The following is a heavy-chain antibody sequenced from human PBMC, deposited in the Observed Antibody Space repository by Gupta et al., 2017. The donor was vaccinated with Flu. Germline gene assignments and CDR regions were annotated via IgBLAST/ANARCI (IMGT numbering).Heavy chain of an antibody. D-gene: IGHD2-2*01. V-gene: IGHV3-21*01. Sequence: EVQLVESGGGLVKPGGSLRLSCAASGFTFSSYSMNWVRQAPGKGLEWVSSISSSSSYIYYADSVKGRFTISRDNAKNSLYLQMNSLRAEDTAVYYCASDIVVVPAAADNWFDPWGQGTPVTVSS. CDR3: ASDIVVVPAAADNWFDP. J-gene: IGHJ5*02. CDR1: GFTFSSYS. CDR2: ISSSSSYI.